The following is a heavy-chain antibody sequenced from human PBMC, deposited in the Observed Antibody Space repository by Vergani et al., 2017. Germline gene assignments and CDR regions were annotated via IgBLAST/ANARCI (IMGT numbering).Heavy chain of an antibody. J-gene: IGHJ6*03. CDR2: ISYDGSNK. V-gene: IGHV3-30*18. Sequence: QVQLVESGGGVVQPGRSLRLSCAASGFTFSSYGMHWVRQAPGKGLEWVAVISYDGSNKYYADSVKGRFTISRDNSKTTLYLQMNSLRAEDTAVYYCAKDSTYYDFWSGYPTVYYYYYMDVWGKGTTVTVSS. CDR3: AKDSTYYDFWSGYPTVYYYYYMDV. CDR1: GFTFSSYG. D-gene: IGHD3-3*01.